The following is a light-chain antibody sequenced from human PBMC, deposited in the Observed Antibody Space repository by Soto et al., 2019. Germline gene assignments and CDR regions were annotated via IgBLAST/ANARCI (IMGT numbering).Light chain of an antibody. V-gene: IGKV1-9*01. Sequence: EIQLTQSPSFLSASVGDRVTITCRASQGISNFLGWYQQKPGKAPKLLIYDVSTLQSGVPSRFSGSGSGTELTLTISSLQPEDFATYYCQQLDSYPITFGQGTRLEIK. CDR1: QGISNF. J-gene: IGKJ5*01. CDR2: DVS. CDR3: QQLDSYPIT.